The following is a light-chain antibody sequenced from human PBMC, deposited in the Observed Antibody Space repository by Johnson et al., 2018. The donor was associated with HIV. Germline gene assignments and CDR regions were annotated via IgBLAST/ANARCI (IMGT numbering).Light chain of an antibody. CDR3: AAWDDSLNGPHYV. V-gene: IGLV1-44*01. CDR2: SNN. CDR1: SSNIGSNT. J-gene: IGLJ1*01. Sequence: QSVLTQPPSASGTPGQRVTISCSGSSSNIGSNTVNWYQQLPGTAPKLLIYSNNQRPSGVPDRFSGSQSGTSASLALSGLQSADEADYYCAAWDDSLNGPHYVFGTGTKVTVL.